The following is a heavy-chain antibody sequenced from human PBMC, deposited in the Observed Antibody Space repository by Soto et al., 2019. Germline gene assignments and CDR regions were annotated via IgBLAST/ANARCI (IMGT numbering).Heavy chain of an antibody. CDR2: INPSGGST. CDR3: AKSPSLAYYGMDV. V-gene: IGHV1-46*01. Sequence: EASVKVSCKASGYTFTSYYMHWVRQAPGQGLEWMGIINPSGGSTSYAQKFQGRVTMTRDTSTSTVYMELSSLRSEDTAVYYCAKSPSLAYYGMDVWGQGTTVTVSS. CDR1: GYTFTSYY. D-gene: IGHD6-13*01. J-gene: IGHJ6*02.